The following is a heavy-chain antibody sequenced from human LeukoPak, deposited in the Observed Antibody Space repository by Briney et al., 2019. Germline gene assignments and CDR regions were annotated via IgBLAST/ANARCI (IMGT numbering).Heavy chain of an antibody. V-gene: IGHV4-34*01. D-gene: IGHD2-2*01. CDR1: GGSFSGYY. J-gene: IGHJ4*02. CDR3: ARESSTSCDY. Sequence: PSETLSLTCAVYGGSFSGYYWSWIRQPPGKGLEWIGEINHSGSTNYNPSLKSRVTISVDTSKNQFSLKLSSVTAADTAVYYCARESSTSCDYWAQGTLVTVSS. CDR2: INHSGST.